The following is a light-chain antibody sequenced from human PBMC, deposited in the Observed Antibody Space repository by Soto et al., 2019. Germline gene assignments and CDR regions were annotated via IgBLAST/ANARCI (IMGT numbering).Light chain of an antibody. CDR2: YDR. Sequence: SSELTQPPSVSVAPGETARITCGGKNIGSESVHWYQQKPGQAPVLVIYYDRDRPSGIPERFSGSNSGNTATLTISRVEDGDEADYYCQVWDSSSDHVIFGGGTKVTVL. J-gene: IGLJ2*01. CDR1: NIGSES. V-gene: IGLV3-21*04. CDR3: QVWDSSSDHVI.